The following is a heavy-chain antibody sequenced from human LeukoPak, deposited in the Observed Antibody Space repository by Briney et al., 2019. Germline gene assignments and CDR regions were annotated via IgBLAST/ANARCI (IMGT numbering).Heavy chain of an antibody. CDR1: GGSFSSYY. J-gene: IGHJ4*02. CDR2: IYYSGST. V-gene: IGHV4-59*01. D-gene: IGHD3-10*01. CDR3: ARVLWFGGPSEDDY. Sequence: SETLSLTCAVYGGSFSSYYWSWIRQPPGKGLEWIGYIYYSGSTNYNPSLKSRVTISVDTSKNQFSLKLSSVTAADTAVYYCARVLWFGGPSEDDYWGQGTLVTVSS.